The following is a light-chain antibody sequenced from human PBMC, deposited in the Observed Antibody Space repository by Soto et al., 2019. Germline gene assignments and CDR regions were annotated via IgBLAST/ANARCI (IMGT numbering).Light chain of an antibody. CDR3: QQYGSSST. J-gene: IGKJ5*01. CDR1: QTISSSS. V-gene: IGKV3-20*01. CDR2: GAS. Sequence: IVWTQSPGTLSLSHGERATLSCRASQTISSSSLAWYQQKGGQAPRLLIYGASSRATGIPDRFSGSGSGTDFTLTISRLEPDDFAVYYCQQYGSSSTFGQGTRLEI.